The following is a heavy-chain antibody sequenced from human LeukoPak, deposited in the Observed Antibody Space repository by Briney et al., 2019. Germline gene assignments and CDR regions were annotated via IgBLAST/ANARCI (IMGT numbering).Heavy chain of an antibody. V-gene: IGHV4-61*02. CDR2: IYTSGST. CDR1: GGSLSGGSYY. CDR3: ARLRVLGYYYGSGNANWFDP. Sequence: SQTLSLTCTVSGGSLSGGSYYWSWIRQPAGKGLEWIGRIYTSGSTHYNPSLKSRVTISVDTSKNQFSLKLSSVTAADTAVYYCARLRVLGYYYGSGNANWFDPWGQGTLVTISS. J-gene: IGHJ5*02. D-gene: IGHD3-10*01.